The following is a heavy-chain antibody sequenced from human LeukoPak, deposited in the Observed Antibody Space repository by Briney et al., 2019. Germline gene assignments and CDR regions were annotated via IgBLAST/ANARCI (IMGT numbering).Heavy chain of an antibody. CDR2: INHSGST. V-gene: IGHV4-34*01. Sequence: PSETLSLTCAVYGGSFSGYYWSWIRQPPGKGLEWIGEINHSGSTNYNPSLKRRATISIDTSKNQFSLNLRSVTATDSAVYYCARVRDGYPGHFDFWGQGTLVTVSS. CDR1: GGSFSGYY. J-gene: IGHJ4*02. D-gene: IGHD5-24*01. CDR3: ARVRDGYPGHFDF.